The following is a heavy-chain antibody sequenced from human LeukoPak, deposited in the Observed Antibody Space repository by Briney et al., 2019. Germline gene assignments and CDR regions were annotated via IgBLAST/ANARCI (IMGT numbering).Heavy chain of an antibody. CDR2: IYYSGST. CDR3: ARTDSSGYYPRDY. D-gene: IGHD3-22*01. J-gene: IGHJ4*02. Sequence: PSETLSLTCTVSGGSISSSSYYWGWIRQPPGKRLEWIGSIYYSGSTYYNPSLKSRVTISVDTSKNQFSLKLSSVTAADTAVYYCARTDSSGYYPRDYWGQGTLVAVSS. V-gene: IGHV4-39*01. CDR1: GGSISSSSYY.